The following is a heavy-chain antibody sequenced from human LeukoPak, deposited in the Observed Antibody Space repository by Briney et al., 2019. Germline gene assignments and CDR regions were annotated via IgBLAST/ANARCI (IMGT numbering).Heavy chain of an antibody. V-gene: IGHV1-18*01. CDR3: ARMVDSSSWYNFLPYPENFDY. Sequence: APVKVSCKASGYTFTSYGISWVRQAPGQGLEWMGWISAYNGNTNYAQKLQGRVTMTTDTSTSTAYMELRSLRSDDTAVYYCARMVDSSSWYNFLPYPENFDYWGQGTLVTVSS. D-gene: IGHD6-13*01. CDR2: ISAYNGNT. J-gene: IGHJ4*02. CDR1: GYTFTSYG.